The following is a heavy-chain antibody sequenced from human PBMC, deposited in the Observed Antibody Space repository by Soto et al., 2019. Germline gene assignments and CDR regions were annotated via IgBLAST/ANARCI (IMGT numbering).Heavy chain of an antibody. J-gene: IGHJ1*01. V-gene: IGHV3-9*01. CDR2: IGWNSAKI. CDR3: AKDSASSWSEYFRY. Sequence: EVQLVESGGALVQPGRSLRLSCAASGFTFENHAMHWVRQVPGKGLEWVAGIGWNSAKIGYADSVKGRFSISRDNAKSSLYLETNGLRIEDTALYFCAKDSASSWSEYFRYWGRGTLVTVSS. CDR1: GFTFENHA. D-gene: IGHD6-13*01.